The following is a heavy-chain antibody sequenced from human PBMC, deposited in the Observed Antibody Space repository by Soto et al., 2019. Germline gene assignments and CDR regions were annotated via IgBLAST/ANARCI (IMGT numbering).Heavy chain of an antibody. V-gene: IGHV3-23*01. CDR3: AKDTRYADYVRWFDS. D-gene: IGHD4-17*01. J-gene: IGHJ5*01. CDR1: GFTFSSYV. Sequence: GESLRLSCTASGFTFSSYVMTWVRQAPGRGLEGVSGITASGGRTFYADSVKGRFTISTDNSRSTLYLQMNSLRAEDTAVYYCAKDTRYADYVRWFDSWGQGTLVTVSS. CDR2: ITASGGRT.